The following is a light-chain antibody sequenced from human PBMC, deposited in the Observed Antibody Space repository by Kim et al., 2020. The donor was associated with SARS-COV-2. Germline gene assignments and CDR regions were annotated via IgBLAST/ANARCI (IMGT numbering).Light chain of an antibody. J-gene: IGKJ1*01. CDR3: HHYNSWPREGA. Sequence: SPGERVTPSCRARQRVDSTLAWFQPTPGQTPRLLIYAASTRANGIPDRFSGSGSGTDFSLTISSLQSADFAVYYCHHYNSWPREGAFGPGTRVEI. V-gene: IGKV3-15*01. CDR1: QRVDST. CDR2: AAS.